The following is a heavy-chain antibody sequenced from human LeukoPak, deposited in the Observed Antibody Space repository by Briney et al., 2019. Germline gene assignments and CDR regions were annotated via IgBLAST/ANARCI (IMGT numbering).Heavy chain of an antibody. CDR3: ARRRDSGSLQHFDY. Sequence: GGSLRLSCAASGFTFSDYYMSWIRQAPGKGLEWVSYISSSGTTIYYADSVKGRFTISRDNANNSLYLQMNSLRAEDTAVYYCARRRDSGSLQHFDYWGQGTLVTVSS. D-gene: IGHD1-26*01. J-gene: IGHJ4*02. V-gene: IGHV3-11*01. CDR1: GFTFSDYY. CDR2: ISSSGTTI.